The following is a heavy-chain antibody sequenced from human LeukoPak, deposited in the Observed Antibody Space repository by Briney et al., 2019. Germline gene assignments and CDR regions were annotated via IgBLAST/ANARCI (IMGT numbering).Heavy chain of an antibody. D-gene: IGHD7-27*01. V-gene: IGHV4-31*03. CDR1: GGSISSGGYY. Sequence: SETLSLTCTVSGGSISSGGYYWSWIRQHPGKGLEWIGYIYHSGSTYYNPSLKSRVTISVDTSRNQFSLNLSSVTAADTAVYFCARPSLSFSLLGFNTGTFDIWGQGTMVTVSS. CDR2: IYHSGST. CDR3: ARPSLSFSLLGFNTGTFDI. J-gene: IGHJ3*02.